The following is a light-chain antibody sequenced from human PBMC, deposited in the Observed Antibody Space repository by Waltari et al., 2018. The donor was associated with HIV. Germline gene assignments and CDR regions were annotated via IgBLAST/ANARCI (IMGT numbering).Light chain of an antibody. J-gene: IGLJ3*02. V-gene: IGLV1-47*01. Sequence: QSVLTQPPSASGTPGQRVTISCAGSSTNIGTNPVDWCQQLPGTTPKLLIYRSNQRPSGVPDRFSGSKSGTSGSLAISGLRSEDEADYYCAAWDDSLRGWVFGGGTKLTVL. CDR1: STNIGTNP. CDR2: RSN. CDR3: AAWDDSLRGWV.